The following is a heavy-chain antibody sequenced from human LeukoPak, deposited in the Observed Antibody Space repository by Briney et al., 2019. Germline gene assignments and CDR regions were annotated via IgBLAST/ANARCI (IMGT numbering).Heavy chain of an antibody. CDR3: ARVVGYSSGWYARGSKYFDY. CDR1: GGSISSNY. CDR2: IYYSGST. D-gene: IGHD6-19*01. V-gene: IGHV4-59*01. J-gene: IGHJ4*02. Sequence: PSETLSLTCTVSGGSISSNYWSWIRQPPGKGLEWIGYIYYSGSTNYNPSLKSRVTISVDTSKNQFSLKLSSVTAADTAVYYCARVVGYSSGWYARGSKYFDYWGQGTLVTVSS.